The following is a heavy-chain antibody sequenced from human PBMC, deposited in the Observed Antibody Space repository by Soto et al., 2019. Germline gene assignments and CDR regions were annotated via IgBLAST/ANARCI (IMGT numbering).Heavy chain of an antibody. J-gene: IGHJ6*02. CDR2: IIPISGTT. D-gene: IGHD2-15*01. V-gene: IGHV1-69*13. CDR3: ARGYCSGGNCYSGMDV. CDR1: GGTFSTHA. Sequence: SVKVSCKASGGTFSTHAIIWVRQAPGHGLEWMGGIIPISGTTYYTQKFQGRVTITADEPTSTAFMELSSLKSEDTAGFYCARGYCSGGNCYSGMDVWGQGTMVTVSS.